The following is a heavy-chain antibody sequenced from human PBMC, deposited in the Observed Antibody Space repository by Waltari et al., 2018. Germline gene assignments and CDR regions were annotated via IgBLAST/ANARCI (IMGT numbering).Heavy chain of an antibody. D-gene: IGHD5-12*01. CDR1: GYTFTSYA. J-gene: IGHJ4*02. Sequence: QVQLVQSGAEVKKPGASVKVSCKASGYTFTSYAMHWVRQAPGQRLEWMGWINAGNGNTKYSQKFQGRVTITRDTSASTAYMELSSLRSEDTAVYYCARGAYGGYGGAGYYFDYWGQGTLVTVSS. CDR2: INAGNGNT. V-gene: IGHV1-3*01. CDR3: ARGAYGGYGGAGYYFDY.